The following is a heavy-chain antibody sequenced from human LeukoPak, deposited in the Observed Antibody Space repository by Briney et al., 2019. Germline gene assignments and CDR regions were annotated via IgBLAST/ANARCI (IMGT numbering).Heavy chain of an antibody. Sequence: GGSLRLSCAASRFTFSTYAMSWVRPPAGKGLEWVSAISGSDGSTYDADSVKGRFTISRDNSKNTLYLQMNSLRAEDTAVYYCVKYGADVWGQGTTVTVSS. CDR3: VKYGADV. V-gene: IGHV3-23*01. J-gene: IGHJ6*02. D-gene: IGHD3-10*01. CDR1: RFTFSTYA. CDR2: ISGSDGST.